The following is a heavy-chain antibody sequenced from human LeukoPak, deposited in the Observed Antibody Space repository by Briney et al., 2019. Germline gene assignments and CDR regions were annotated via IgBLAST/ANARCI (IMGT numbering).Heavy chain of an antibody. CDR3: ARGHYGMDV. Sequence: GGSLRLSCAASGFTFSSHWISWVRQAPGKGLEWVANINQDGSEKNYVDSAEGRFTISRDNAKNSLFLQMNSLRDEDTAVYYCARGHYGMDVWGQGTTVTVSS. J-gene: IGHJ6*02. V-gene: IGHV3-7*05. CDR2: INQDGSEK. CDR1: GFTFSSHW.